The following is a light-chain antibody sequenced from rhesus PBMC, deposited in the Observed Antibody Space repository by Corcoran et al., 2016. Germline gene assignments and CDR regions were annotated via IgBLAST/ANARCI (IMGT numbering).Light chain of an antibody. CDR3: LQYTTTPFT. CDR1: QSINSW. J-gene: IGKJ3*01. CDR2: KAS. V-gene: IGKV1-22*01. Sequence: DIQMTQSPSSLSASVGDTVTITCRANQSINSWLDWYQQKPGKAPKPLINKASSLKTGVPSRFSGSGSGTYFNLTISILQPEDFASYYCLQYTTTPFTLGPGTTLDI.